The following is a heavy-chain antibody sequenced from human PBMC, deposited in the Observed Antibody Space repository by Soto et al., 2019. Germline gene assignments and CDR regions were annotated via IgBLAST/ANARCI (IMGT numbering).Heavy chain of an antibody. Sequence: SETLSLTCTVSGGSISSGGYYWSWIRQHPGKGLEWIGYIYYSGSTYYNPSLKSRVTISVDTSKNQFSLKLSSVAAADTAVYYCARVYIAAAGSVPYWFDPWGQGTLVTVSS. V-gene: IGHV4-31*03. J-gene: IGHJ5*02. CDR2: IYYSGST. CDR1: GGSISSGGYY. CDR3: ARVYIAAAGSVPYWFDP. D-gene: IGHD6-13*01.